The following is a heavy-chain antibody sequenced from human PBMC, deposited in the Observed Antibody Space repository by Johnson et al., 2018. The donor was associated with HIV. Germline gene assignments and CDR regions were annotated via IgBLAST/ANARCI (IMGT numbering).Heavy chain of an antibody. CDR3: ARGHKSAFDL. V-gene: IGHV3-74*02. CDR2: IHSDGSIT. CDR1: GFTFSSYW. Sequence: QLVESGGGVVQPGRSLRLSCAASGFTFSSYWMHWVRQVPGEGLVWVSRIHSDGSITTSADSVKGRFAISRDNARNTLYLQMNSLRAEDTAVYYCARGHKSAFDLWGQGTMVTVSS. J-gene: IGHJ3*01.